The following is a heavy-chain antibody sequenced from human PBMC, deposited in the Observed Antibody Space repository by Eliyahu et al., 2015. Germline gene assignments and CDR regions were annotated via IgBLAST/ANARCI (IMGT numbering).Heavy chain of an antibody. J-gene: IGHJ6*02. CDR3: ARGEGSSGPGYYYYYGMDV. V-gene: IGHV4-59*01. D-gene: IGHD6-6*01. Sequence: QVQLQESGPGLVKPSETLSLTCTVSGGSISSSYWSWIRQPPGKGLEWIGYIYYSGSTNYNPSLKSRVTISVDTPKHQFSLKVNSVTAADTAVYYCARGEGSSGPGYYYYYGMDVWGQGTTVTVSS. CDR1: GGSISSSY. CDR2: IYYSGST.